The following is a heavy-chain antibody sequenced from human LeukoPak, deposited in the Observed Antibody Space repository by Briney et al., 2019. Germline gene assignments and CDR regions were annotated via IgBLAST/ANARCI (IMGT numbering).Heavy chain of an antibody. CDR3: ARIRQQLVYFDY. Sequence: GGSPRLSCAASGFTFRSYGMSWVRQAPGKGLEWVSGISGSGDTTYSADSVKGRFTISRDNSQNTLYLQMNSLRAEDTALYYCARIRQQLVYFDYWGQGTLVTVSS. V-gene: IGHV3-23*01. CDR1: GFTFRSYG. CDR2: ISGSGDTT. D-gene: IGHD6-13*01. J-gene: IGHJ4*02.